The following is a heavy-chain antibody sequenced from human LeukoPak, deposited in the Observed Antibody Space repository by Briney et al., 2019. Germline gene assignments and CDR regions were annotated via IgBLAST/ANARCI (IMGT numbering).Heavy chain of an antibody. J-gene: IGHJ4*02. CDR2: INQRGST. CDR3: ARGAGDLLTGNHRLSRCYFDY. V-gene: IGHV4-34*01. Sequence: PSETLSLTCTVSGDPISSYYWSWIRQPPGKGLEWIGEINQRGSTNIHPSLKRRVTISVDTSKNQFSLKMSSVTAADTAVYYCARGAGDLLTGNHRLSRCYFDYWGQGTLVSVSS. CDR1: GDPISSYY. D-gene: IGHD3-9*01.